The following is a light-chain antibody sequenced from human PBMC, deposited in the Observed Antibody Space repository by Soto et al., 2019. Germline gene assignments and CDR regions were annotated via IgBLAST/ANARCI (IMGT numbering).Light chain of an antibody. CDR3: QQRSNWPFT. CDR1: QTVSRY. J-gene: IGKJ4*01. Sequence: ETVLTQSPATLSLSPGERATLGCWASQTVSRYLAWYQQKPGQAPRLLISDASTRATGIPARFSGSGSGTDFTLTISSLEPEDFAVYYCQQRSNWPFTFGGGTKVDIK. V-gene: IGKV3-11*01. CDR2: DAS.